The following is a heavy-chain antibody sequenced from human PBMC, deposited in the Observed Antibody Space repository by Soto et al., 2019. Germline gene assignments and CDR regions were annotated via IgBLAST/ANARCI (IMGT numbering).Heavy chain of an antibody. J-gene: IGHJ4*02. CDR2: INTSGGRT. CDR3: AREGSLPNNPFDY. Sequence: GGSLRLSCAASGFTFSSYAMSWVRQAPGKGLEWVSTINTSGGRTYYADSVKGRFTISRDNSKNTLYLQMNSLRAEDTAVYYCAREGSLPNNPFDYWGQGTLVTVLL. CDR1: GFTFSSYA. V-gene: IGHV3-23*01. D-gene: IGHD1-1*01.